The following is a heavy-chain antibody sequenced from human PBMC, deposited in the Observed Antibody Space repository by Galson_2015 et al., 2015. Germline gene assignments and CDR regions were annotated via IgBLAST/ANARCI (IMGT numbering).Heavy chain of an antibody. V-gene: IGHV5-51*01. CDR3: ARYYDYIWGSSEPLYYFDY. CDR2: IYPGDSDT. J-gene: IGHJ4*02. Sequence: QSGAEVKKPGESLKISCKGSGYSFTSYWIGWVRQMPGKGLEWMGIIYPGDSDTRYSPSFQGQVTISADKSISTAYLQWSSLKASDTAMYYCARYYDYIWGSSEPLYYFDYWGQGTLVTVSS. CDR1: GYSFTSYW. D-gene: IGHD3-16*01.